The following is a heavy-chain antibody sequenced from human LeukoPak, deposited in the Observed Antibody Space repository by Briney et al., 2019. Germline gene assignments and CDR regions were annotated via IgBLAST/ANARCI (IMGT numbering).Heavy chain of an antibody. V-gene: IGHV3-7*01. J-gene: IGHJ3*01. CDR2: IKQVGDEK. CDR1: GFPFSSYW. D-gene: IGHD3-10*01. CDR3: AREDYYGSGNYVAWGGAFDV. Sequence: GGSLRLSCAASGFPFSSYWMTWVRQAPGKGLEWVANIKQVGDEKYYVDSVKGRFTISRDNAKNSLYLQMNSLRAEDTAVYYCAREDYYGSGNYVAWGGAFDVWGQGTTVTVSS.